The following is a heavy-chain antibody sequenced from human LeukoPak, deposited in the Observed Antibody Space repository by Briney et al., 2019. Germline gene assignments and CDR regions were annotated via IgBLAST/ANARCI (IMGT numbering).Heavy chain of an antibody. CDR3: AREWSAFDY. V-gene: IGHV4-59*01. CDR1: GDSINDYY. D-gene: IGHD2-15*01. CDR2: ISYSGST. Sequence: SETLSLTCTVSGDSINDYYWSWIRQPPGKGLEWIGYISYSGSTNYNPSLKSRVTISVDTSKNQLSLRVRSVIAADTAVYYCAREWSAFDYWGQGTLVTVSS. J-gene: IGHJ4*02.